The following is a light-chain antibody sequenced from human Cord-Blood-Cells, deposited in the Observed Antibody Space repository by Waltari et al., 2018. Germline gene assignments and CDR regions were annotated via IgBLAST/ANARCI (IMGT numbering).Light chain of an antibody. CDR2: DVS. CDR1: STAVGGDNY. V-gene: IGLV2-14*03. CDR3: SSYTSSSTYV. J-gene: IGLJ1*01. Sequence: QSALTQPATVSGSPGQSTTIASTGTSTAVGGDNYVSWYQQHLGKAPKLMIYDVSNRPSGVSNRFSGSKSGNTASLTISGLQAEDEADYYCSSYTSSSTYVFGTGTKVTVL.